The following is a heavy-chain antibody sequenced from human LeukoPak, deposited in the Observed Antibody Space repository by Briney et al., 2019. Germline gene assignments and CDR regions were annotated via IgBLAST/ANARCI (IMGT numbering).Heavy chain of an antibody. V-gene: IGHV4-30-4*08. CDR2: IYYSGST. CDR3: ARDPIVVPVPKPNYGMDV. Sequence: PSETLSLTCTVSGGSISSGGYYWSWIRQHPGKGLEWIGYIYYSGSTYYNPSLKSRVTISVDTSKNQFSLKLSSVTAADTAVYYCARDPIVVPVPKPNYGMDVWGQGTTVTVSS. D-gene: IGHD2-2*01. J-gene: IGHJ6*02. CDR1: GGSISSGGYY.